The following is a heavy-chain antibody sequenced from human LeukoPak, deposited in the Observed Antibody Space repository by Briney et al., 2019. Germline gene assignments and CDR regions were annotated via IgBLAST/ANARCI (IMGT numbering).Heavy chain of an antibody. D-gene: IGHD5-18*01. CDR1: GFTFSTYW. V-gene: IGHV3-7*01. Sequence: GGSLRLSCAASGFTFSTYWMSWVRQAPGKGLEWVANINHDGSDKNYVDSVKGRFTISRDNAKNSLYLQMNSLRAEDTAVYYCARDKGYSSDYWGRGTLVTVSS. CDR3: ARDKGYSSDY. CDR2: INHDGSDK. J-gene: IGHJ4*02.